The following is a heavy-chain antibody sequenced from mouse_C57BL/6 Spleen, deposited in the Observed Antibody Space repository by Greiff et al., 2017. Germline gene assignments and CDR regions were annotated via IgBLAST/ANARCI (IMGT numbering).Heavy chain of an antibody. CDR2: ISSGGSYT. CDR1: GFTFSSYG. CDR3: AREGYAGYFDV. V-gene: IGHV5-6*01. Sequence: EVKLVESGGDLVKPGGSLKLSCAASGFTFSSYGMSWVRQTPDKRLEWVATISSGGSYTYYPDSVKGRFTISRDNAKNTLYLQMSSLKSEDTAMYYCAREGYAGYFDVWGTGTTVTVSS. D-gene: IGHD2-2*01. J-gene: IGHJ1*03.